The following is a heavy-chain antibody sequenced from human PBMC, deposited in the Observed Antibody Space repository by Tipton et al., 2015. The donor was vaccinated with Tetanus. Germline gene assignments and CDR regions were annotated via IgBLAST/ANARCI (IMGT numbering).Heavy chain of an antibody. J-gene: IGHJ4*02. CDR1: GYSFTSYW. CDR3: ARVSGGVAGLGYFDY. CDR2: IYPGDSDT. D-gene: IGHD6-19*01. Sequence: VQLVQSGAEVKRPGESLRISCKGSGYSFTSYWIGWVRQMPGKSLEWMGIIYPGDSDTRYSPSFQGLVTISADKSISTAYLQWSGLKASDTAMYYCARVSGGVAGLGYFDYWGQGTLVTVSS. V-gene: IGHV5-51*01.